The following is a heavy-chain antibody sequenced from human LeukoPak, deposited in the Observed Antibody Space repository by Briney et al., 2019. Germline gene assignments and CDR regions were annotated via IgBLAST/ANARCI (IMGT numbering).Heavy chain of an antibody. V-gene: IGHV4-38-2*02. CDR1: GFTLSSYE. CDR3: ARVGGTYDSSGYLDH. D-gene: IGHD3-22*01. J-gene: IGHJ4*02. Sequence: GSLRLSCTASGFTLSSYEMSWIRQAPGKGLEWIGSIFHSGSTYYNPSLKSRVSISLDTSKNQFSLKVTYVTAADTAVYYCARVGGTYDSSGYLDHWGQGTLVTVSS. CDR2: IFHSGST.